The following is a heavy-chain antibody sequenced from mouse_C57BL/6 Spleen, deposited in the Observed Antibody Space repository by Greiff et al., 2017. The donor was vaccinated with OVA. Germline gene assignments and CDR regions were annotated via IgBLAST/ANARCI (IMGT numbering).Heavy chain of an antibody. J-gene: IGHJ3*01. Sequence: VQLQQPGTELVKPGASVKLSCKASGYTFTSYWMHWVKQRPGQGLEWIGNINPSNGGTNYNEKFKSKATLTVDKSSSTAYMQLSSLTSEDSAVYYCARGDGYYSNYVAWFAYWGQGTLVTVSA. CDR1: GYTFTSYW. CDR2: INPSNGGT. CDR3: ARGDGYYSNYVAWFAY. V-gene: IGHV1-53*01. D-gene: IGHD2-5*01.